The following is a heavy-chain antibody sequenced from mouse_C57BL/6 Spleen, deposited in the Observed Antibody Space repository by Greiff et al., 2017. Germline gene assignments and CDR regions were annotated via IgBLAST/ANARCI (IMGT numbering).Heavy chain of an antibody. V-gene: IGHV5-17*01. CDR3: ARNSYYPFAY. CDR1: GFTFSDYG. CDR2: ISSGSSTI. Sequence: EVHLVESGGGLVKPGGSLKLSCAASGFTFSDYGMHWVRQAPEKGLEWVAYISSGSSTIYYADTVKGRFTIYRDNAENTLFLQMTSLRSEDTAMYYCARNSYYPFAYWGQGTLVTVSA. D-gene: IGHD2-10*01. J-gene: IGHJ3*01.